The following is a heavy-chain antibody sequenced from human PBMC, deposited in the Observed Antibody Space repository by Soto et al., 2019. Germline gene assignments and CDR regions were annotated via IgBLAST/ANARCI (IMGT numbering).Heavy chain of an antibody. CDR2: ISAYNGNT. V-gene: IGHV1-18*01. D-gene: IGHD3-9*01. CDR1: GDTFTSYG. CDR3: ARALGDILTGYYSPDYYMDV. Sequence: GASVKPSCKASGDTFTSYGISWVRQAPGQGLEWMGWISAYNGNTNYAQKLQGRVTMTTDTSTSTAYMELRSLRSDDTAVYYCARALGDILTGYYSPDYYMDVWGKGTTVTVSS. J-gene: IGHJ6*03.